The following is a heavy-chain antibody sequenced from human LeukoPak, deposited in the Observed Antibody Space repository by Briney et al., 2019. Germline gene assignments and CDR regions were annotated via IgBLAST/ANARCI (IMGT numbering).Heavy chain of an antibody. CDR1: GFAFSSYN. Sequence: GGSLRLSCAASGFAFSSYNMYWVRQAPGKGLEWISYIGSSGRPTHYADSVGGRFTISRDNAKNSLYLQMNSLRDEDTAVYFCARRPYSDTSGRLSDVWGQGTTVTVSS. D-gene: IGHD3-22*01. CDR3: ARRPYSDTSGRLSDV. CDR2: IGSSGRPT. V-gene: IGHV3-48*02. J-gene: IGHJ6*02.